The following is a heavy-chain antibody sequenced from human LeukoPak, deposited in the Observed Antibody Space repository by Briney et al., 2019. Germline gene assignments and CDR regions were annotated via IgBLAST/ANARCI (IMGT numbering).Heavy chain of an antibody. CDR2: VYYSGST. CDR1: GGSISSSTYY. V-gene: IGHV4-39*01. CDR3: ARQPSDAFDI. Sequence: SETLSLTCIVSGGSISSSTYYWGWIRQPPGKGLEWIGTVYYSGSTYYNPSLKSRVTISVDTSKNQFSLKLSSVTAADTAVYYCARQPSDAFDIWGQGTMVTVSS. J-gene: IGHJ3*02.